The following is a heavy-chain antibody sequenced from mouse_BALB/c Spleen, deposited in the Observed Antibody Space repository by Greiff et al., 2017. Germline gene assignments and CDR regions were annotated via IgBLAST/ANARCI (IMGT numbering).Heavy chain of an antibody. CDR1: GFSLTSYG. CDR3: ARDRVYYGYDCDAMDY. CDR2: IWAGGST. D-gene: IGHD2-2*01. Sequence: QVHVKQSGPGLVAPSQSLSITCTVSGFSLTSYGVHWVRQPPGKGLEWLGVIWAGGSTNYNSALMSRLSISKDNSKSQVFLKMNSLQTDDTAMYYCARDRVYYGYDCDAMDYWGQGTSVTVSS. V-gene: IGHV2-9*02. J-gene: IGHJ4*01.